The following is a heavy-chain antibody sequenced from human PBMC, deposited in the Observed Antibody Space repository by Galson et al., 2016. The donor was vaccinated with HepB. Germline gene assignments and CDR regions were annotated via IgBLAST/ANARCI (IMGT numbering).Heavy chain of an antibody. CDR3: AKSRGYNYGLAEA. V-gene: IGHV3-33*03. Sequence: SLRLSCAASGFIFSNSGMHWVRRAPGKGLEWVAVIWYDGSHKYTSDSVKGRFTISRDNSNNSVFLQMSSLTAEDTAMYYCAKSRGYNYGLAEAWGQGTMVIVS. CDR1: GFIFSNSG. D-gene: IGHD5-12*01. J-gene: IGHJ3*01. CDR2: IWYDGSHK.